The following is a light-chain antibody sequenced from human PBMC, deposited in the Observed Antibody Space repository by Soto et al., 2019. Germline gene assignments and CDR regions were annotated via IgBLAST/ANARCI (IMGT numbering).Light chain of an antibody. V-gene: IGLV2-8*01. CDR2: EVS. CDR3: QSYESSLSGYV. J-gene: IGLJ1*01. CDR1: SSDVGGYKY. Sequence: QSALTQPPSASGSPGQSVTISCTGTSSDVGGYKYVSWYQQHPGKAPKLMIYEVSKRPSGVPDRFSGSKSGNTASLTVSGLQAEDEADYYCQSYESSLSGYVFGTGTKLTVL.